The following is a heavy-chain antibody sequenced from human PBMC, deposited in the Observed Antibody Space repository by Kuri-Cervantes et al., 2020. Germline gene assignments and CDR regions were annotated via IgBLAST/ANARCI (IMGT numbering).Heavy chain of an antibody. CDR2: INHSGST. CDR1: GGSFSGYY. J-gene: IGHJ4*02. V-gene: IGHV4-34*01. Sequence: SETLSLTCAVYGGSFSGYYWSWIRQPPGKGLEWIGEINHSGSTNYNPSLKSRVTISVDTSKNQFSLKLSTVTAADPAVYYCAREGDKNYDYIWGSYLREDPMFDYWGQGTLVTVSS. D-gene: IGHD3-16*02. CDR3: AREGDKNYDYIWGSYLREDPMFDY.